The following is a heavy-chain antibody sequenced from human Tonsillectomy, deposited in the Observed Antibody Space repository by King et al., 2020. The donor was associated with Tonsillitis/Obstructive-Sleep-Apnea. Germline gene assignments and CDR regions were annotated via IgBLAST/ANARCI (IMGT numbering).Heavy chain of an antibody. Sequence: QVQLPQWGAGLLKPSETLSLTCAVYGGSFSGYYWSWIRQPPGKGLEWIGEINHSGSTNYSPSLKSRVTISIDTSKNQFSLKLSSVTAADTAVYYCAMGEVGATTIYYYYALDVWGQGTTVTVSS. J-gene: IGHJ6*02. D-gene: IGHD1-26*01. CDR3: AMGEVGATTIYYYYALDV. CDR1: GGSFSGYY. V-gene: IGHV4-34*01. CDR2: INHSGST.